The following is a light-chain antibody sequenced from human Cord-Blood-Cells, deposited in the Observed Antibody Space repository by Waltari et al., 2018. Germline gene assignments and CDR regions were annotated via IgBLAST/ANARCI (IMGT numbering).Light chain of an antibody. J-gene: IGLJ3*02. Sequence: QSALTQPPSASGSPGQSVTISCTGTSSDVGGYNFVSWYQQHPGKAPKLIINEVSKRPSGVPDRFSGSKSGNTASLTVSGLQAEDEADYYCSSYAGSNNWVFGGGTKLTVL. V-gene: IGLV2-8*01. CDR3: SSYAGSNNWV. CDR2: EVS. CDR1: SSDVGGYNF.